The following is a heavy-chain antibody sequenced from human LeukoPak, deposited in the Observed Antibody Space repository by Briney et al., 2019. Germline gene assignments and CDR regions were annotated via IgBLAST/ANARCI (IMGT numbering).Heavy chain of an antibody. J-gene: IGHJ4*02. CDR1: GYSFTSYW. D-gene: IGHD3-10*01. Sequence: GESLKISCKGSGYSFTSYWIGWVRQMPGKGLEWMGIIYPGDSDIRYSPSFQGQVTISADKSISTAYLQWSSLKASDTAMYYCARQLRSFPITMVRGVLFDYWGQGTLVTVSS. CDR3: ARQLRSFPITMVRGVLFDY. V-gene: IGHV5-51*01. CDR2: IYPGDSDI.